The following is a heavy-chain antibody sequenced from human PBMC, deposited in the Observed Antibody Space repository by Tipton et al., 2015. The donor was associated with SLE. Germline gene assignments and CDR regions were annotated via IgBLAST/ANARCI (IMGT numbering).Heavy chain of an antibody. J-gene: IGHJ4*02. D-gene: IGHD1-14*01. CDR3: AGDNPTYFDY. Sequence: GLVKPSETLSLTCTVSGGSISSYYWTWIRQPAGKGLEWIGRIYTSGSTDYNPSLKSRVTMSIDASKNQFSLKLSSVTAADTAVYYCAGDNPTYFDYWGLGTLVTVSS. CDR2: IYTSGST. V-gene: IGHV4-4*07. CDR1: GGSISSYY.